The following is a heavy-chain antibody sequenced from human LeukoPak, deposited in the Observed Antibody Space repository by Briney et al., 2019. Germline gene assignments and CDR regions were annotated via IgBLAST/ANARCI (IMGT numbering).Heavy chain of an antibody. J-gene: IGHJ6*02. V-gene: IGHV3-30*03. CDR3: ASDSPYYGMDV. CDR2: ISYDGSNK. CDR1: GFTFSSYG. Sequence: PGGSLRLSCAASGFTFSSYGMHWVRQAPGKGLEWVAVISYDGSNKYYADSVKGRFTISRDNSKNTLYLQMNSLRAEDTAVYHCASDSPYYGMDVWGQGTTVTVSS.